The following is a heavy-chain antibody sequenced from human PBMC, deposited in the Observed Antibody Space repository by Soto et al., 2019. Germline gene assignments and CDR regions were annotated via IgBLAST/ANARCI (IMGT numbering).Heavy chain of an antibody. CDR3: AKDQASGQGSFDP. V-gene: IGHV3-30*18. J-gene: IGHJ5*02. Sequence: GGSLRLSCAASGVTFNIYGMHWVRQAPDKGLEWVALISYDGSNQYYADSVKGRFTISRDNSKNTLFLQMNSLRADDTAVYYCAKDQASGQGSFDPWGQGTLVTVSS. CDR1: GVTFNIYG. CDR2: ISYDGSNQ.